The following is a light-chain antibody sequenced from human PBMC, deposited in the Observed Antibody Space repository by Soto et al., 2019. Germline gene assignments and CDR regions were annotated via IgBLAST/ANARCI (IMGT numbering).Light chain of an antibody. CDR1: QSISSW. CDR3: QQYNSNQWT. V-gene: IGKV1-5*01. Sequence: DIQMTQSPSTLSASVGDRVTITCRASQSISSWLAWYQQKPGKATKLLIYDASSLESGVPSRFSGSGSGTEFPLTISSLQADDFATYYCQQYNSNQWTFGQGTKVEIK. CDR2: DAS. J-gene: IGKJ1*01.